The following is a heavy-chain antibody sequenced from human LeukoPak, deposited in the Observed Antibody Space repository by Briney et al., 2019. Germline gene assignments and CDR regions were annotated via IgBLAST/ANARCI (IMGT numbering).Heavy chain of an antibody. V-gene: IGHV1-69-2*01. CDR3: ARGRNYYDSSGYGN. Sequence: ASVKVSCKVSGYTFTDYYMYWVQQAPGKGLEWMGLVDPEDGETIYAEKFQGRVTITADTSTDTAYMELSSLRSEDTAVYYCARGRNYYDSSGYGNWGQGTLVTVSS. CDR2: VDPEDGET. D-gene: IGHD3-22*01. J-gene: IGHJ4*02. CDR1: GYTFTDYY.